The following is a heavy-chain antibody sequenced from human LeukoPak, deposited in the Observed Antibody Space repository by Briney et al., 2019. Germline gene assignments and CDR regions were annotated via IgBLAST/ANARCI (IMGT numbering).Heavy chain of an antibody. D-gene: IGHD3-10*01. CDR1: GGSISSGDYY. J-gene: IGHJ4*02. V-gene: IGHV4-30-4*01. CDR2: IYYSGST. CDR3: AYGSGSYPPHYFDY. Sequence: SETLSLTCTVSGGSISSGDYYWSWIRQPPGKGLEWIGYIYYSGSTYYNPSLKSRVTISVDTSTDQFSLKLSSVTAADTAVYFCAYGSGSYPPHYFDYWGQGTLVTVS.